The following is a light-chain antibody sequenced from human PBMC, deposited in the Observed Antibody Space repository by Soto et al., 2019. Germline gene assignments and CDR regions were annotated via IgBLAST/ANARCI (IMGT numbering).Light chain of an antibody. CDR1: QSVSSSF. V-gene: IGKV3-20*01. Sequence: EIVLTQSPGTLSLSPGERATLSCRASQSVSSSFLYRYQQKPGQAPRLLIYGASSRATGIPDRFSGSGSGTDFTLTISRLEPEDFAVYYCLQYGSSAYTFGQGTKLEIK. CDR3: LQYGSSAYT. J-gene: IGKJ2*01. CDR2: GAS.